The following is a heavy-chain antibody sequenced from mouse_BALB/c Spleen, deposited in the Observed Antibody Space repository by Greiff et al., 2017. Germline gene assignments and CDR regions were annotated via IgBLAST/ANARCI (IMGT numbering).Heavy chain of an antibody. CDR1: GYTFTSYW. Sequence: QVQLKESGAELAKPGASVKMSCKASGYTFTSYWMHWVKQSPGQGLEWIGYINPSTGYTEYNQKFKDKATLTADKSSSTAYMQLSSLTSEDSAVYYCARDLDYWGQGTTLTVSS. CDR3: ARDLDY. J-gene: IGHJ2*01. CDR2: INPSTGYT. V-gene: IGHV1-7*01.